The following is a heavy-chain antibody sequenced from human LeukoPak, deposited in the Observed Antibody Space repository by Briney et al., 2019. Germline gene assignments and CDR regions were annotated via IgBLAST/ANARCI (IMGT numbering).Heavy chain of an antibody. CDR1: GGSISSGGYS. J-gene: IGHJ4*02. D-gene: IGHD2-15*01. V-gene: IGHV4-30-2*01. Sequence: SQTLSLTCAVSGGSISSGGYSWSWIRQPPGKGLEWIGYIYHSGSTYYNPSLKSRVTISVDRSKNQFSLKLSSVTAADTAVYYCASQGYCSGGSCYSEYFDYWGQGTLVTVSS. CDR3: ASQGYCSGGSCYSEYFDY. CDR2: IYHSGST.